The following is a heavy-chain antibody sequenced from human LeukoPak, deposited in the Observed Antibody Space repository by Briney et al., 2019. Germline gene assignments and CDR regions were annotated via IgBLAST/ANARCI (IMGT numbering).Heavy chain of an antibody. D-gene: IGHD4-17*01. CDR2: INAGNGNT. CDR1: GGTFSSYA. Sequence: ASVKVSCKASGGTFSSYAISWVRQAPGQGLEWMGWINAGNGNTKYSPKFQDRVTITRDTSANTAYMELSSLRSEDTVVYYCARESGGVNGDYPCDFWGQGSHVTVSP. V-gene: IGHV1-3*01. J-gene: IGHJ4*02. CDR3: ARESGGVNGDYPCDF.